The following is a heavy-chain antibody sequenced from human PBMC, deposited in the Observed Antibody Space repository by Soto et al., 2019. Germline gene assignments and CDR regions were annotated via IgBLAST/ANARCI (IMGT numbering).Heavy chain of an antibody. Sequence: LSLTCTVSGGSISSGGYYWSWIRQHPGKGLEWIGYIYYSGSTYYNPSLKSRVTISVDTSKNQFSLRLSSVTAADTAVYYCARVRPAIAPELGAFDIWGQGTMVTVSS. V-gene: IGHV4-31*03. CDR3: ARVRPAIAPELGAFDI. CDR2: IYYSGST. D-gene: IGHD7-27*01. CDR1: GGSISSGGYY. J-gene: IGHJ3*02.